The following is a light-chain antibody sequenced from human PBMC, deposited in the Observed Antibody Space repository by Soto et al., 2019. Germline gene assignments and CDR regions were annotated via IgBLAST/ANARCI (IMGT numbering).Light chain of an antibody. CDR2: DNN. V-gene: IGLV1-51*01. J-gene: IGLJ2*01. Sequence: QSVLTQPPSVSAAPGQKVTISCSGSSPNIGNNYVSWYQQLPGTAPKLLIYDNNKRPSGIPDRFSGSKSGTSATLGITGLQTRDEADYYCGTWDSSLSAGDVVFGGGTKLTVL. CDR3: GTWDSSLSAGDVV. CDR1: SPNIGNNY.